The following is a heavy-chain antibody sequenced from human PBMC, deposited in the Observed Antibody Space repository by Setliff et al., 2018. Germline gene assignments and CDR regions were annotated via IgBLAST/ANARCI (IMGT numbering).Heavy chain of an antibody. V-gene: IGHV3-48*01. CDR3: TTDPSPTFGGVLGAAFDL. J-gene: IGHJ3*01. D-gene: IGHD3-16*01. Sequence: PGGSLRLSCVVSGFNFSNYWMSWVRQAPGKGLEWVSYITSSGDTMNYADSLKGRFTISRDNAKNSLYLQMNSLKTEDTAVYYCTTDPSPTFGGVLGAAFDLWGQGTMVTVSS. CDR1: GFNFSNYW. CDR2: ITSSGDTM.